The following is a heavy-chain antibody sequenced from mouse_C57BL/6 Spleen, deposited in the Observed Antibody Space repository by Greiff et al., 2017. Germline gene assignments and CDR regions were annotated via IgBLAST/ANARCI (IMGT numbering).Heavy chain of an antibody. J-gene: IGHJ2*01. CDR1: GYTFTSYW. D-gene: IGHD4-1*01. CDR2: FDPSDSYT. CDR3: AKRLTGDYFDY. Sequence: QVQLQQPGAELVKPGASVKLSCKASGYTFTSYWMQWVKQRPGQGLEWIGEFDPSDSYTNYNQKFKGKATLTVDTSSSTAYMQLSSLTSEDSAVYYCAKRLTGDYFDYWGQGTTLTVSS. V-gene: IGHV1-50*01.